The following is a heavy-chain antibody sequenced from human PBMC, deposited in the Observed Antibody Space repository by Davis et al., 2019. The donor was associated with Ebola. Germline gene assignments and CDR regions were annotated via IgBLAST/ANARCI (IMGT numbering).Heavy chain of an antibody. J-gene: IGHJ6*02. D-gene: IGHD6-19*01. CDR2: IYPGDSDT. V-gene: IGHV5-51*01. CDR1: GYSFTSYW. CDR3: ARQHSGRYYYYVMDV. Sequence: GESLKISCKGSGYSFTSYWIGWVRQMPGKGLEWMGIIYPGDSDTRYSPSFQGQVTISADKSISTAYLQWSSLKASDTAMYYCARQHSGRYYYYVMDVWGQGTTVTVSS.